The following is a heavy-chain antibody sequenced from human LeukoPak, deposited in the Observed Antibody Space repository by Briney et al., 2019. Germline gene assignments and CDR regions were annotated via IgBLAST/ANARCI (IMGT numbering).Heavy chain of an antibody. Sequence: GGSLRLSCAASGFTFDDYAMHWVRQAPGKGLEWVSGISWNSGSIGYADSVKGRFTISRDNAKNSLYLQMNSLRAEDTAVYYCARPRSPASNDGGYWGQGTLVTVSS. CDR3: ARPRSPASNDGGY. J-gene: IGHJ4*02. V-gene: IGHV3-9*01. D-gene: IGHD1-1*01. CDR2: ISWNSGSI. CDR1: GFTFDDYA.